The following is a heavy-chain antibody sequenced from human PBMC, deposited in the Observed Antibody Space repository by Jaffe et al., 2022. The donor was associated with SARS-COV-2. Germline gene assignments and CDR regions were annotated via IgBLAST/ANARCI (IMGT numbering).Heavy chain of an antibody. Sequence: QVQLVESGGGLVTPGGSLRLSCAASGFTFSDYYMIWIRQAPGKGLELVSYISSSGSSTKYADSVKGRFTISRDNARNSLFLQMKGLTAEDTALYYCTRFDQDVYGMDVWGQGTTVTVSS. CDR1: GFTFSDYY. CDR3: TRFDQDVYGMDV. CDR2: ISSSGSST. V-gene: IGHV3-11*06. J-gene: IGHJ6*02.